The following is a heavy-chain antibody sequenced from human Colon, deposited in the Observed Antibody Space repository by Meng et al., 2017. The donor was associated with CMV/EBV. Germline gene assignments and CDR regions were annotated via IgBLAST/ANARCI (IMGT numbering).Heavy chain of an antibody. CDR1: RSHG. V-gene: IGHV3-74*03. CDR3: VRRSTLTPFDY. J-gene: IGHJ4*02. Sequence: RSHGSHGDRQESGKGIVWDAGIEPDGGSTKGADSVKGQYTNARENAKNTLYLQKNRLRDEDTAVYGYVRRSTLTPFDYWGQGTLVTVSS. CDR2: IEPDGGST. D-gene: IGHD3-9*01.